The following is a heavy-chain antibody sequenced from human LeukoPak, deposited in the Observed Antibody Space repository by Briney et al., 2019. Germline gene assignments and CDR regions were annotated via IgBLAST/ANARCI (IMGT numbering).Heavy chain of an antibody. CDR1: GFTFNNFA. V-gene: IGHV3-23*01. J-gene: IGHJ4*02. CDR2: ISGSGGST. CDR3: AKDLGANPRLYYFDY. Sequence: GGSLRLSCAASGFTFNNFAMSWVRQAPGKGLEWVSAISGSGGSTYYADSVKGRFTISRDNSKNTLYLQMNSLRAEDTAVYYCAKDLGANPRLYYFDYWGQGTLVTVSS. D-gene: IGHD5-12*01.